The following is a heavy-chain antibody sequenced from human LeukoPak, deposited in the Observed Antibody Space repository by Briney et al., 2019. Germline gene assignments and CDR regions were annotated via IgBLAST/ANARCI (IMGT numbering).Heavy chain of an antibody. D-gene: IGHD3-9*01. CDR3: VVDYTPLLRYFDWFYGMDV. Sequence: GGSLRLSCAASGFTFSSYGMHWVRQAPGKGLEWVAVISYDGSNKYYADSVKGRFTISRDNSKNTLYLQMNSLRAEDTAVYYCVVDYTPLLRYFDWFYGMDVWGQGTTVTVSS. J-gene: IGHJ6*02. CDR2: ISYDGSNK. CDR1: GFTFSSYG. V-gene: IGHV3-30*03.